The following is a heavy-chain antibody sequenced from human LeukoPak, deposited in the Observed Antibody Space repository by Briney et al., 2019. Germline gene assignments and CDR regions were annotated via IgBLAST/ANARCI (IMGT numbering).Heavy chain of an antibody. Sequence: AVTVSCKASGGTFTSYAISWVRQAPAQGLEWMGGIIPIFGTANYAEKFQGRVTITADESTSTAYMELSSLRSEDTAVYYCAREGPDIVVVPAAMGLRRHFDYWGQGTLVPVSS. CDR1: GGTFTSYA. J-gene: IGHJ4*02. V-gene: IGHV1-69*01. CDR2: IIPIFGTA. CDR3: AREGPDIVVVPAAMGLRRHFDY. D-gene: IGHD2-2*01.